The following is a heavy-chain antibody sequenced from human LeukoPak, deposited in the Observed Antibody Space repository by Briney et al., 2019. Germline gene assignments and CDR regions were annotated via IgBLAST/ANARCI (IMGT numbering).Heavy chain of an antibody. J-gene: IGHJ4*02. CDR1: GFTFSSYA. CDR2: ISGSGGST. Sequence: GGSLRLSCAASGFTFSSYAMSWVRQAPGKGLEWVSAISGSGGSTYYADSVKGRFTISRDNAKNSLYLQMNSLRAEDTAVYYCATRIVGGVYYFDYWGQGTLVTVSS. V-gene: IGHV3-23*01. CDR3: ATRIVGGVYYFDY. D-gene: IGHD1-26*01.